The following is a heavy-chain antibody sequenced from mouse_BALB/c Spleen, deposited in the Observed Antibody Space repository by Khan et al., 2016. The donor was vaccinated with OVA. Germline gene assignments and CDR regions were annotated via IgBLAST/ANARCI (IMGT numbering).Heavy chain of an antibody. J-gene: IGHJ3*01. V-gene: IGHV5-6*01. Sequence: EVELVESGGDLVKPGGSLKLSCAASGFTFSTYGMSWVRQTPDKRLEWVATFSTCGSYTNYQDTLKGRFTISRDNAKNTLYLQLSSVTSEDTAMSYCTRRAYYYDSEGFAYWGQGTLVTVSA. CDR2: FSTCGSYT. CDR3: TRRAYYYDSEGFAY. CDR1: GFTFSTYG. D-gene: IGHD1-1*01.